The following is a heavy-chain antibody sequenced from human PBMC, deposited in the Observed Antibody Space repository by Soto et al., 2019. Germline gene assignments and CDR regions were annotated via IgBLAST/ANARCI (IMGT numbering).Heavy chain of an antibody. J-gene: IGHJ5*02. CDR2: IKQDGSEK. CDR1: GFTFSSYW. D-gene: IGHD6-19*01. V-gene: IGHV3-7*01. Sequence: VGSLRLCCAASGFTFSSYWMSWFRQAPGKGLEWVANIKQDGSEKYYVDSVKGRFTISRDNAKNSLYLQMNSLRAEDTAVYYCARDRGPGAAVAGQFDPWGQGTLVTVSS. CDR3: ARDRGPGAAVAGQFDP.